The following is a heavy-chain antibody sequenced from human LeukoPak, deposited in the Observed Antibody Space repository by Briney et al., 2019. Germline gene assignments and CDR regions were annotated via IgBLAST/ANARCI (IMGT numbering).Heavy chain of an antibody. J-gene: IGHJ6*03. Sequence: PGGSLRLSCADSGFTFSDYYMSWIRQAPGKGLEWVSYISSSSRTIYYADSVKGRFTISRDNAKNSLYLQMNSLRDEDTAVYYCARNPAKLYDSSGYYYYYYYMDVWGKGTTVTVSS. CDR2: ISSSSRTI. CDR3: ARNPAKLYDSSGYYYYYYYMDV. D-gene: IGHD3-22*01. V-gene: IGHV3-11*04. CDR1: GFTFSDYY.